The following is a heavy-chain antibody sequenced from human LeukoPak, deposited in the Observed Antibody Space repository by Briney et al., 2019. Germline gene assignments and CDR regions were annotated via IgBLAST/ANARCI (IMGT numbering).Heavy chain of an antibody. J-gene: IGHJ3*02. V-gene: IGHV3-23*01. CDR3: AKDAARTMIVVVIGAFDI. D-gene: IGHD3-22*01. CDR2: ISGSGGST. CDR1: GFTFSSYA. Sequence: PGGSLRLSCAASGFTFSSYAMSWVRQAPGKGLKWVSAISGSGGSTYYADSVKGRFTISRDNSKNTLYLQMNSLRAEDTAVYYCAKDAARTMIVVVIGAFDIWGQGTMVTVSS.